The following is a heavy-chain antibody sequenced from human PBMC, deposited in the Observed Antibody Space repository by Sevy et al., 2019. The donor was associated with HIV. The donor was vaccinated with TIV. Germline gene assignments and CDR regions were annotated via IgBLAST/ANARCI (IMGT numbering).Heavy chain of an antibody. Sequence: GGSLRLSCAASGFTFSSYAMSWVRQAPGKGLEWVSAISGSGGSTYYADSGKGRFTIPRDNSKNTLYLQMNSLRAEDTAVYYCAKDHSGYDYYNYFDYWGQGTLVTVSS. D-gene: IGHD5-12*01. CDR3: AKDHSGYDYYNYFDY. J-gene: IGHJ4*02. CDR2: ISGSGGST. CDR1: GFTFSSYA. V-gene: IGHV3-23*01.